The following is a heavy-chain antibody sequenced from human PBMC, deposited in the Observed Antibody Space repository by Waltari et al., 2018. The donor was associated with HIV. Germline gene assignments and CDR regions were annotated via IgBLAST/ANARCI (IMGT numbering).Heavy chain of an antibody. J-gene: IGHJ5*02. Sequence: QVQLQESGPGLVKPSETLSLTCTVSGGSISSYYWSWIRQPPGKGLEWIGYIYYSGSTNHTPSRKSRVTLSVDTSKNQFSLKLSSVTAADTAVYYCARDYDILTGYHGAGGWFDPWGQGTLVTVSS. CDR2: IYYSGST. CDR1: GGSISSYY. CDR3: ARDYDILTGYHGAGGWFDP. V-gene: IGHV4-59*01. D-gene: IGHD3-9*01.